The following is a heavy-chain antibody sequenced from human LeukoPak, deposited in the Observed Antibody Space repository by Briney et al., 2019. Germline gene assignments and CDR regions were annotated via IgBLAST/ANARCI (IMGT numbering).Heavy chain of an antibody. V-gene: IGHV3-7*01. Sequence: GGSLRLSCAASGFSFNTYWMTWVRQAPGKGLERVANIKRDGSEKYYVDSVKGRFTISRDNAKNSLYLQMNSLRAEDTAVYYCASCGNYYGFLYYFEYWGQGTLVTVSS. CDR1: GFSFNTYW. CDR2: IKRDGSEK. CDR3: ASCGNYYGFLYYFEY. D-gene: IGHD1-26*01. J-gene: IGHJ4*02.